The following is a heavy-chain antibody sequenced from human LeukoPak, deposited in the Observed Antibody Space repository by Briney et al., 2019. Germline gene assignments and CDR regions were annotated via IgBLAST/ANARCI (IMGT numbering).Heavy chain of an antibody. CDR2: INGYNGNT. D-gene: IGHD5-24*01. J-gene: IGHJ4*02. Sequence: GASVKVSCKASGGTFSSYAISWVRQAPGQGLEWMGWINGYNGNTKYAQKLQGRVTMTTDTSTTTAYMELRSLRSDDTAVYFCARFVGMASKYYFDYWGQGTLVTVSS. V-gene: IGHV1-18*01. CDR1: GGTFSSYA. CDR3: ARFVGMASKYYFDY.